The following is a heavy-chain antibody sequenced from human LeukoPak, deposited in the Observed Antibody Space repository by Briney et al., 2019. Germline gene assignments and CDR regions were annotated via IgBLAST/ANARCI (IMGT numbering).Heavy chain of an antibody. J-gene: IGHJ4*02. CDR1: GGTFSSYV. V-gene: IGHV1-69*04. Sequence: SVKVSCKASGGTFSSYVISWVRQAPGQGLEWMGRIIPILGIANYAQKFQGRVTITADKSTSTAYMELSSLRSEDTAVYYCARGGVVPAAIDYWGQGTLVTVSS. D-gene: IGHD2-2*01. CDR3: ARGGVVPAAIDY. CDR2: IIPILGIA.